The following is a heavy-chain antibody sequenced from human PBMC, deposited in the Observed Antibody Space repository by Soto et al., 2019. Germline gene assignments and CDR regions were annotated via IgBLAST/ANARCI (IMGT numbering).Heavy chain of an antibody. V-gene: IGHV4-30-2*01. CDR3: ASGPPFGR. CDR2: IYHSGST. Sequence: SETLSLTCAVSGSSISSGGYSWSWIRQPPGKGLEWIGYIYHSGSTYYNPSLKSRVTISVDRSKNQFSLKLSSVTAADTAVYYCASGPPFGRWGQGTLVTVSS. D-gene: IGHD3-3*01. J-gene: IGHJ4*02. CDR1: GSSISSGGYS.